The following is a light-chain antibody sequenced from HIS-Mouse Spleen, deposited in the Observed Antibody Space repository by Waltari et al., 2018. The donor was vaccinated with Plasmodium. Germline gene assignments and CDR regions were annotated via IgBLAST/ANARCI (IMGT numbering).Light chain of an antibody. CDR1: ALQKKY. CDR2: EDS. CDR3: YSTDSSGNHRV. V-gene: IGLV3-10*01. Sequence: SSELTQPPSVSVSPGQTATITCSGEALQKKYAYWYQQKSGQAPVLVIYEDSKRPSGIPERFSGSSSGTMATLTISGAQVEDEADYYCYSTDSSGNHRVFGGGTKLTVL. J-gene: IGLJ3*02.